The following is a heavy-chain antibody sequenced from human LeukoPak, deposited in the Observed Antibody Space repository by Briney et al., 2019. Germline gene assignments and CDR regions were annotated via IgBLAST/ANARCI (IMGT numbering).Heavy chain of an antibody. CDR1: GYTFTSYD. J-gene: IGHJ4*02. V-gene: IGHV1-8*01. D-gene: IGHD3-22*01. CDR2: MNPNSGNT. CDR3: ARYYYDSSGHLRGSDY. Sequence: ASVKVSCKASGYTFTSYDINWVRQATGQGLEWMGWMNPNSGNTGYAQKFQGRVTMTRNTSISTAYMELSSLRSEDTAVYYCARYYYDSSGHLRGSDYWGQGTLVTVSS.